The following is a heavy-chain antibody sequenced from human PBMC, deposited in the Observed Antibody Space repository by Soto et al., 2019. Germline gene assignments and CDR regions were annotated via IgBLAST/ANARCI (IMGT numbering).Heavy chain of an antibody. CDR3: AKDRYGDYGGIDY. J-gene: IGHJ4*02. V-gene: IGHV3-23*01. CDR2: ITGSGGST. CDR1: GFTFSTYA. D-gene: IGHD4-17*01. Sequence: EVQLLESGGGLVQPGGSLRLSCAASGFTFSTYAMIWVRQAPEKGLEWVSVITGSGGSTYYADSVKGRFTISRDTSKNTLFLQMNSLRAEDTAVYYCAKDRYGDYGGIDYWGQGTMVTVSS.